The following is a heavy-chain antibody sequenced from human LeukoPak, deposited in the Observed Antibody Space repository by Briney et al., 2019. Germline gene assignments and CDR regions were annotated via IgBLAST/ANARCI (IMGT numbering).Heavy chain of an antibody. CDR1: GSTFSRYA. CDR2: ISGSGGST. CDR3: ASSRGSIHAYFDY. J-gene: IGHJ4*02. D-gene: IGHD2-21*01. Sequence: PGGSLRLFCAASGSTFSRYAMSWVRQTPGKGLEWVSSISGSGGSTYYADSVKGRFTISRDNSKNTLYLQMNSLRAEDTAVYYCASSRGSIHAYFDYWGQGTLVTVSS. V-gene: IGHV3-23*01.